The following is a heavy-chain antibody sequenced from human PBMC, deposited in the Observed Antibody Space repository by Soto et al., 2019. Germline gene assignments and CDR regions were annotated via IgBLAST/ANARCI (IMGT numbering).Heavy chain of an antibody. CDR1: GFTFSNAW. J-gene: IGHJ6*02. V-gene: IGHV3-15*07. Sequence: PGGSLRLSCAASGFTFSNAWMNLVRQATGKGLEWVGRIKSKTDGGTTDYAAPVKGRFTISRDDSKNTLYLQMNSLKTEDTAVYYCTTCSTSCYFYGMDVWGQGTTVTVSS. CDR3: TTCSTSCYFYGMDV. D-gene: IGHD2-2*01. CDR2: IKSKTDGGTT.